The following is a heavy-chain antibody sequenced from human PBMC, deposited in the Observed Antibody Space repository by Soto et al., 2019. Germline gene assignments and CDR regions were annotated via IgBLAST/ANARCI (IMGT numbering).Heavy chain of an antibody. CDR3: AREYRSSSGRFDN. Sequence: ASVKVSCKASGGSFSSYSISWVRQAPGQGLEWMGGIIPIFGTPSYAQKFQGRVTITADESTSTAYMELSSLRSEDTAVYYCAREYRSSSGRFDNWGQGTLVTVSS. CDR1: GGSFSSYS. D-gene: IGHD6-6*01. J-gene: IGHJ4*02. CDR2: IIPIFGTP. V-gene: IGHV1-69*13.